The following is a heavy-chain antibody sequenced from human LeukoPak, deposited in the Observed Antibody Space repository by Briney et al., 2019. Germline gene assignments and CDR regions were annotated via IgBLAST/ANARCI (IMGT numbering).Heavy chain of an antibody. CDR2: IYSGGNT. J-gene: IGHJ6*03. V-gene: IGHV3-53*01. CDR3: ARERSVNCSSTSCFYYYMDV. Sequence: GGSQRLSCAASGFTVSSNYMSWVRQAPGKGLEWVSVIYSGGNTYYADSVKGRFTISRDNSKNTLYLQMNSLRAEDTAVYYCARERSVNCSSTSCFYYYMDVWGKGTTVTVSS. D-gene: IGHD2-2*01. CDR1: GFTVSSNY.